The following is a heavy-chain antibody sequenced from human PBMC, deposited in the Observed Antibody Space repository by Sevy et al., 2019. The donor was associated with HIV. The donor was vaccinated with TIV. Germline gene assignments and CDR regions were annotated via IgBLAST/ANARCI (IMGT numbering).Heavy chain of an antibody. CDR2: IKRDGSEK. Sequence: GGSLRLSCAASGFTFGDFWMTWVRQAPGKGLEWVANIKRDGSEKNYVPSVKGRFTISRDNAKSSLYLQMKSLGAEDTAVYYCARDCNSNTCLWGLDVWGQGTTVTVSS. V-gene: IGHV3-7*03. J-gene: IGHJ6*02. D-gene: IGHD2-2*01. CDR3: ARDCNSNTCLWGLDV. CDR1: GFTFGDFW.